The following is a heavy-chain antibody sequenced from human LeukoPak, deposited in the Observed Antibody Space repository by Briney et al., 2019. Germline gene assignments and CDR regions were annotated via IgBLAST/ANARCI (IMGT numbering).Heavy chain of an antibody. CDR3: ARDIVVVPAAIPRSWFDP. D-gene: IGHD2-2*01. J-gene: IGHJ5*02. CDR1: GGTFSSYA. CDR2: IIPIFGTA. V-gene: IGHV1-69*13. Sequence: ASVKVSRQASGGTFSSYAISWVRQAPGQGLEWMGGIIPIFGTANYAQKFQGRVTITADESTSTAYMELSSLRSEDTAVYYCARDIVVVPAAIPRSWFDPWGPGTMVTVSS.